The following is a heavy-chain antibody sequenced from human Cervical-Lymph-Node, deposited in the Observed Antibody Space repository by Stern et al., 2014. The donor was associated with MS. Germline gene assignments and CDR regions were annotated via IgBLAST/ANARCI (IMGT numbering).Heavy chain of an antibody. J-gene: IGHJ5*02. Sequence: VKLEESRAEVTKPGSSVKVSCKASGGTFSKFPSSWVRQAPGQGLEWMGVIFPVFGTPTYAQEFRGRVTITADVSTSTVYMELSSLRSDDTAVYYCALSSETSDRWYSLGYDLWGQGTLVTVSS. CDR2: IFPVFGTP. D-gene: IGHD6-13*01. V-gene: IGHV1-69*01. CDR3: ALSSETSDRWYSLGYDL. CDR1: GGTFSKFP.